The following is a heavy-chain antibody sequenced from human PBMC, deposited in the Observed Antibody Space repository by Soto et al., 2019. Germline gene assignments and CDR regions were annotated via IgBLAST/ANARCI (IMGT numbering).Heavy chain of an antibody. V-gene: IGHV3-30*18. CDR2: ISYDRSNT. Sequence: PGGSLRLSCAASGFTFSSYGMRWVRQAPGKGLEWVAVISYDRSNTYYADSVKCRFTISRDNSKNTLYLQINSLRAEDTAVYYCAKDLQQQLVLGNWFDPWGQGTLVTVSS. CDR1: GFTFSSYG. D-gene: IGHD6-13*01. J-gene: IGHJ5*02. CDR3: AKDLQQQLVLGNWFDP.